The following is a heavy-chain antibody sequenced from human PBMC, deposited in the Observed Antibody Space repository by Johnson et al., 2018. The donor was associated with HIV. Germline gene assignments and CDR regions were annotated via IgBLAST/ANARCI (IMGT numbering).Heavy chain of an antibody. CDR1: AFIFSRHA. V-gene: IGHV3-7*01. CDR2: IKQDGSEK. CDR3: ARDAPRYDHDYGGFDI. D-gene: IGHD4-23*01. J-gene: IGHJ3*02. Sequence: VQLVESGGGVVQPERSLRLSCSASAFIFSRHAMHWVRQAPGKGLEWVANIKQDGSEKYYVDSVKGRFTISRDNAKNSLYLQMNSLRAEDTAVYYCARDAPRYDHDYGGFDIWGQGTMVTVSS.